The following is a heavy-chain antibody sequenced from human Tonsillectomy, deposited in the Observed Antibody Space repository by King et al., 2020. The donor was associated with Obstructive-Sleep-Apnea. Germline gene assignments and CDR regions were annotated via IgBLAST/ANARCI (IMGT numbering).Heavy chain of an antibody. CDR2: ISNFRI. CDR1: GLTFSPCS. CDR3: VRDRSWAFDI. Sequence: VQLVESGGDLVQPGGSLILSFTASGLTFSPCSMNWVRQAPGRGREWILYISNFRISYAYSVKGRFTISRDNAKNSIYLQMNSLRVEDTAVFYCVRDRSWAFDIWGQGTMVTVSS. V-gene: IGHV3-48*04. J-gene: IGHJ3*02.